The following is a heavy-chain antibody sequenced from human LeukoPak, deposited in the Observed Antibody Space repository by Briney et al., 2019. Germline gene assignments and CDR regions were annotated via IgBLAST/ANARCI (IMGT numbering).Heavy chain of an antibody. V-gene: IGHV3-30-3*01. J-gene: IGHJ3*02. D-gene: IGHD3-22*01. Sequence: GGSLRLSCAASGFTFSSYAMHWVRQAPGKGLEGVAVISYDGSNKYYADSVKGRFTISRDNSKNTLYLQMNSLRAEDTAVYYCARNYYDSSGYHYGDALDIWGQGTMVTVSS. CDR2: ISYDGSNK. CDR1: GFTFSSYA. CDR3: ARNYYDSSGYHYGDALDI.